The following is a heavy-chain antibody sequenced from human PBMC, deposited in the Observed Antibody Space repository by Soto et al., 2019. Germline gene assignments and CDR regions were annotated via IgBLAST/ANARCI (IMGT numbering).Heavy chain of an antibody. V-gene: IGHV5-10-1*01. CDR1: GYSLATYW. Sequence: GESLKISCKGSGYSLATYWTTWVRQMPGKGLEWMGRIDPSDSYINYSPSFQGRVTISADKSLNTAYLQWGSLEASDTAMYYCARLGDCSGGSCFSRYYYHGMDVWGQGTTVTVSS. D-gene: IGHD2-15*01. J-gene: IGHJ6*02. CDR2: IDPSDSYI. CDR3: ARLGDCSGGSCFSRYYYHGMDV.